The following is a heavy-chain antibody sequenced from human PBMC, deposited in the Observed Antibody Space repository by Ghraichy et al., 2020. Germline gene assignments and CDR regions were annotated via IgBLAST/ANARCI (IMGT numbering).Heavy chain of an antibody. CDR1: GFTFSSYW. D-gene: IGHD1-26*01. J-gene: IGHJ3*02. V-gene: IGHV3-7*01. Sequence: GGSLRLSCTASGFTFSSYWMSWVRQAPGKGLEWVANIKQDGSEKYYVDSVKGRFTISRDNAKNSLYVQMNSLRAEDTAVYYCHTLWGFAFDIWGQGTMVTVSS. CDR3: HTLWGFAFDI. CDR2: IKQDGSEK.